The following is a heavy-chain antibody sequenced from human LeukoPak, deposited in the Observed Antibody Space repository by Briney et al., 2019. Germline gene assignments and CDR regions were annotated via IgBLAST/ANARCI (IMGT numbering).Heavy chain of an antibody. D-gene: IGHD3-9*01. Sequence: PGGSLRLSCAASGFTFSSYGMHWVRQAPGKGLEWVAFIRYDGSNKYYADSVKGRFTISRDNSKNTLYLQMNSLRAEDTAVYYCAKSPPLLTGHGYFDYWGQGTLVTVSS. CDR1: GFTFSSYG. J-gene: IGHJ4*02. V-gene: IGHV3-30*02. CDR2: IRYDGSNK. CDR3: AKSPPLLTGHGYFDY.